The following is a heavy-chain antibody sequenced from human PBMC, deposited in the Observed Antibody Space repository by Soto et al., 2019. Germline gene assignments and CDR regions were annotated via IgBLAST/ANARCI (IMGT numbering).Heavy chain of an antibody. V-gene: IGHV3-30-3*01. J-gene: IGHJ4*02. D-gene: IGHD6-19*01. CDR2: ISYDGSNK. CDR1: GFTFSSYA. CDR3: ARAVFEVAGTDY. Sequence: GGSLRLSCAASGFTFSSYAMHWVRQAPGKGLEWVAVISYDGSNKYYADSVKGRFTISRDNSKNTLYLQMNSLRAEDTAVYYCARAVFEVAGTDYWGQGTLVTVSS.